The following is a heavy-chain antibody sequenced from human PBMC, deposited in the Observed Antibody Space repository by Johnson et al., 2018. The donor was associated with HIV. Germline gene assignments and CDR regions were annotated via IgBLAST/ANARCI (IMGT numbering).Heavy chain of an antibody. CDR2: ISSDGTDT. J-gene: IGHJ3*01. V-gene: IGHV3-74*02. CDR3: ARSGPNWAFDF. D-gene: IGHD1-1*01. CDR1: GFTFSRYW. Sequence: VQLVESGGGLVQPGGSLILSCAASGFTFSRYWMHWVPQAPGKGLVWISRISSDGTDTYYADSVKGRFTISRDNARNTMFVQMKSLRAEDTAVYYCARSGPNWAFDFWGQGTMVTFSS.